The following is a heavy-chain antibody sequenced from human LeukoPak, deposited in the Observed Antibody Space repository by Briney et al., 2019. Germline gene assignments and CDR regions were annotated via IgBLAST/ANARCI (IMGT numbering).Heavy chain of an antibody. V-gene: IGHV3-23*01. Sequence: PGGSLRLSCAASGFTFSSYPMSWVRQAPGKGLEWVSAISGSGGSTYYADSVKGRFTISRDNSKNTLYLQMSSLRAEDTALYYCAKDLLTAGGGLDAFDIWGQGTTVTVSS. CDR2: ISGSGGST. CDR3: AKDLLTAGGGLDAFDI. CDR1: GFTFSSYP. D-gene: IGHD1-26*01. J-gene: IGHJ3*02.